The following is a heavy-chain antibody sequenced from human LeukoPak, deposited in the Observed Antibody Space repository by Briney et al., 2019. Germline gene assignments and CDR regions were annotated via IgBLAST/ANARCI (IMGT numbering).Heavy chain of an antibody. CDR2: ISAYNGNT. CDR3: ARDAKRLNYYGSGSYPDC. D-gene: IGHD3-10*01. Sequence: ASVKVSCKASGYTFTGYGISWVRQAPGQGLEWMGWISAYNGNTNYAQKLQGRVTMTTDTSTSTAYMELRSLRSDDTAVYYCARDAKRLNYYGSGSYPDCWGQGTLVTVSS. V-gene: IGHV1-18*01. J-gene: IGHJ4*02. CDR1: GYTFTGYG.